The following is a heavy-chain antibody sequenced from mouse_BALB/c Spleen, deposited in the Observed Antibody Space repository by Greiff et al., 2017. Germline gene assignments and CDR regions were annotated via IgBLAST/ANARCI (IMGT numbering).Heavy chain of an antibody. CDR3: TLNGNYGFAY. CDR1: GYTLTSYW. J-gene: IGHJ3*01. D-gene: IGHD2-1*01. V-gene: IGHV1-5*01. CDR2: IYPGNSDT. Sequence: VQLQQSGTVLARPGASVKISCKASGYTLTSYWMHWVKQRSGQGLEWIGAIYPGNSDTSYNQKFKGKAKLTAVTSTSTAYMELSSLTNEDSAVYYCTLNGNYGFAYWGQGTLVTVSA.